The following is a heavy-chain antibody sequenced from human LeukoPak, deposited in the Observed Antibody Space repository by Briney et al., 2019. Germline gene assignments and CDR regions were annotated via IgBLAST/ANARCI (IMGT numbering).Heavy chain of an antibody. CDR1: GFTLSGSA. CDR3: ARWYYDEYY. Sequence: GGSLRLSCAASGFTLSGSAMHWVRQASGKGLEWVGRIRSKANSYATAYAASVKGRFTISRDDSKNTAYLQMNSLKTEDTAVYYCARWYYDEYYRGQGTLVTVSS. CDR2: IRSKANSYAT. D-gene: IGHD3-22*01. J-gene: IGHJ4*02. V-gene: IGHV3-73*01.